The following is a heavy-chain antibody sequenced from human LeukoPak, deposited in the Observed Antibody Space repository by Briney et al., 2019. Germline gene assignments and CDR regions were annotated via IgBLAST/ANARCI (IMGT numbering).Heavy chain of an antibody. J-gene: IGHJ6*03. CDR2: ISSSSSYI. D-gene: IGHD6-13*01. Sequence: GGSLRLSCAASGFTFSSYSMNWVRQAPGKGLEWVSSISSSSSYIYYAASVKGRFTISRDNAKNSLYLQMNSLRAEGTAVYYCARDRGSSWALDYYYYMDVWGKGTTVTVSS. CDR1: GFTFSSYS. V-gene: IGHV3-21*01. CDR3: ARDRGSSWALDYYYYMDV.